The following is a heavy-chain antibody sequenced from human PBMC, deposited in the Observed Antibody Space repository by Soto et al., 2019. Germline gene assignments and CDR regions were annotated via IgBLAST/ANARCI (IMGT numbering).Heavy chain of an antibody. CDR2: INGDGSST. J-gene: IGHJ6*03. CDR1: GFTFSSYW. Sequence: EVQLVESGGGLVQPGGSLRLSCAASGFTFSSYWMHWVRQAPGKGLVWVSRINGDGSSTSYADSVKGRFTISRDNAKNTLYLQMNSLRAEDTAVYYCTRDAYYDFWSVYSGYYYYYMDVWGKGTTVTVSS. D-gene: IGHD3-3*01. V-gene: IGHV3-74*01. CDR3: TRDAYYDFWSVYSGYYYYYMDV.